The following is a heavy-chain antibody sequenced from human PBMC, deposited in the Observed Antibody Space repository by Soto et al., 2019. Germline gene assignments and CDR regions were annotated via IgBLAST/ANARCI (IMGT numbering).Heavy chain of an antibody. CDR3: ARYSSSAGWFDP. J-gene: IGHJ5*02. CDR1: GVSISSSGYY. CDR2: VYYSGTT. Sequence: SETLSLTCPVSGVSISSSGYYWGWIRQPPGEGLEWIGIVYYSGTTTYSPSLKSRVTISVDTSRNQFSLKLSSVTAADTAVYYCARYSSSAGWFDPWGLGTLVTVSS. V-gene: IGHV4-39*01. D-gene: IGHD6-6*01.